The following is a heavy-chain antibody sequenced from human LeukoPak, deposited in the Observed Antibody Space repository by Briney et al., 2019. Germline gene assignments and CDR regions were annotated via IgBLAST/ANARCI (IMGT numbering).Heavy chain of an antibody. Sequence: GASVTVSCTASGYTFTSYAMHWVRQAPGQRLEWMGWINAGNGNTKYSQKFQGRVTITRDTSASTAYMELSSLRSEDTAVYYCARGIGYYYGSGSYYNGAPNFDYWGQGTLVTVSS. D-gene: IGHD3-10*01. V-gene: IGHV1-3*01. CDR1: GYTFTSYA. CDR2: INAGNGNT. CDR3: ARGIGYYYGSGSYYNGAPNFDY. J-gene: IGHJ4*02.